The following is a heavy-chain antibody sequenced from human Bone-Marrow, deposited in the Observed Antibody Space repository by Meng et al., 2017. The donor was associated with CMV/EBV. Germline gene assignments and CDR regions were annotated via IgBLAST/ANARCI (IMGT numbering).Heavy chain of an antibody. CDR3: ARSEWGSSWYMGFDAFVI. J-gene: IGHJ3*02. V-gene: IGHV4-59*01. D-gene: IGHD6-13*01. CDR2: IYYSGST. CDR1: GGSISSYY. Sequence: SETLSLTCTVSGGSISSYYWSWIRQPPGKGLEWIGYIYYSGSTNYNPSLKSRVTISVDTSKNQFSLKLNSVTATDTAVYYCARSEWGSSWYMGFDAFVIWGQGTRVTVSS.